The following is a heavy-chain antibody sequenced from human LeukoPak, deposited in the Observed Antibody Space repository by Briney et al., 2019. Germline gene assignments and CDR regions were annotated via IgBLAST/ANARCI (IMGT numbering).Heavy chain of an antibody. CDR2: IYTTGTT. Sequence: SETLSLTCTVSGGSINSGSNYWNWIRQSAGKGLEWIGHIYTTGTTNCNPSLKSRVTILLDTSKNQFSLKLNSVTAADTAVYYCARCTSTSCYNFDYWGQGTLVTVSS. D-gene: IGHD2-2*02. J-gene: IGHJ4*02. CDR1: GGSINSGSNY. CDR3: ARCTSTSCYNFDY. V-gene: IGHV4-61*09.